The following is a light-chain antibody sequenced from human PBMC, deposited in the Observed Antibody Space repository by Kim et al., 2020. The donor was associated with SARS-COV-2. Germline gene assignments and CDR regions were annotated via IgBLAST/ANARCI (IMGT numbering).Light chain of an antibody. J-gene: IGLJ2*01. CDR3: QAWDSRTALV. Sequence: VYPGRTVSMTCTGDRLRERYTCWYQQKSGRSPVLVVYQDSKRPSGIPERISGTKSGNIAALTITGTQAVDEADYYCQAWDSRTALVFGGGTQLTVL. CDR2: QDS. CDR1: RLRERY. V-gene: IGLV3-1*01.